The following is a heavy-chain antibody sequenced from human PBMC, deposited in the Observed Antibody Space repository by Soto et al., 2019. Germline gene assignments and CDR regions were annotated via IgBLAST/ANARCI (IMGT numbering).Heavy chain of an antibody. J-gene: IGHJ5*02. Sequence: PSETLSLTCAVSGYSISSGYYWGWIRQPPGKGLEWIGSIYHSGSTYYNPSLKSRVTISVDTSKNQFSLKLSSVTAADTAVYYCARDRDRSTYYYDSSGSLNWFDPWGQGTLVTAPQ. CDR1: GYSISSGYY. CDR2: IYHSGST. D-gene: IGHD3-22*01. V-gene: IGHV4-38-2*02. CDR3: ARDRDRSTYYYDSSGSLNWFDP.